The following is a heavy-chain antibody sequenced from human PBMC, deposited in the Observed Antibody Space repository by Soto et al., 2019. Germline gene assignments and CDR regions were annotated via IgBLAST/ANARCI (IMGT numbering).Heavy chain of an antibody. CDR2: INTYNGNI. J-gene: IGHJ4*02. D-gene: IGHD1-1*01. CDR3: ARERGAYKSFDY. V-gene: IGHV1-18*01. CDR1: GYMFASYG. Sequence: QVQLVQSGAEVKKPGASVKVSCKVSGYMFASYGISWARQAPGQGLEWMGWINTYNGNINYAQKFQGRVTMTTDTSTSTAYMELRGLGSDDTALYYCARERGAYKSFDYWGQGTLVTVSS.